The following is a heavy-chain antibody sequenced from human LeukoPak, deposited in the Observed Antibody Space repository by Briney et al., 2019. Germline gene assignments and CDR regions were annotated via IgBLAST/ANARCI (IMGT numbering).Heavy chain of an antibody. J-gene: IGHJ4*02. D-gene: IGHD6-13*01. CDR1: GGTFSSYA. CDR3: ARDASAHPIGAAAGTPYNY. V-gene: IGHV1-69*04. Sequence: ASVKLSCKASGGTFSSYAISWVRQAPGQGLEWMGRIILILGIANYAQKFQGRVTITADKSTSTAYMELSSLRSEDTAVYYCARDASAHPIGAAAGTPYNYWGQGTLVTVSS. CDR2: IILILGIA.